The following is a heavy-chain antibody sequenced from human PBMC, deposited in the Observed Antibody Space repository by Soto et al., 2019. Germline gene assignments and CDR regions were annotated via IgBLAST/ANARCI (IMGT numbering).Heavy chain of an antibody. V-gene: IGHV4-61*03. CDR1: GGSVISESFY. CDR2: IYYDGAT. CDR3: ARVLPGIAASYDAFDI. D-gene: IGHD6-25*01. J-gene: IGHJ3*02. Sequence: QLQLHESGPGLVKPSETLSLTCSVSGGSVISESFYWTWVRQPPGGGLEWIGYIYYDGATNYSPSLKSRVTISLDPSKNHLSLPLTSVTAADTAKSFCARVLPGIAASYDAFDIWGQGPMVTVSS.